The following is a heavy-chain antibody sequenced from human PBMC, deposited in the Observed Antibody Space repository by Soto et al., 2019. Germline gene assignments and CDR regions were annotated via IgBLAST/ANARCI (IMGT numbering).Heavy chain of an antibody. CDR1: GFTFSSYA. CDR2: ISGSGGST. CDR3: AKFVQWGYCSGGSCYGNDY. Sequence: EVQLLESGGGLVQPGGSLRLSCAASGFTFSSYAMSWVRQAPGKGLEWVSAISGSGGSTYYADSVKGRFTISRDNSKNPLYLQMNSLRAEDTAVYYCAKFVQWGYCSGGSCYGNDYWGQGTLVTVSS. J-gene: IGHJ4*02. V-gene: IGHV3-23*01. D-gene: IGHD2-15*01.